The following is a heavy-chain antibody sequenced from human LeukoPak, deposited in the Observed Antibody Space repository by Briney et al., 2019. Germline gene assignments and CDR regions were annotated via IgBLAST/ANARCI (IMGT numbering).Heavy chain of an antibody. D-gene: IGHD3-10*01. CDR3: ARSTAVYGSATYYNGDMDV. Sequence: SETLSLTCTVSNGSISGSYWSWIRQPPGKGLEWIGYIYYSGSTNYNPSLKSRVAISVDTSKSQFSLNVSSVIAADTAVYYCARSTAVYGSATYYNGDMDVWGQGTTVTVSS. CDR1: NGSISGSY. J-gene: IGHJ6*02. V-gene: IGHV4-59*01. CDR2: IYYSGST.